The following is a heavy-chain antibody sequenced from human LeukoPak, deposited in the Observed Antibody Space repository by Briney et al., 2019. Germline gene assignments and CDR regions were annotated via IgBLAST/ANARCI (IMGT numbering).Heavy chain of an antibody. CDR1: GYTFTSYG. D-gene: IGHD3-22*01. Sequence: GASVKVSCKTSGYTFTSYGITWVRQAPGQGLEWMGWISAYNGVTKYSQKFQDRVTMTTDQPTSTACLELRSLRSDDAAVYYCATTMTKGFFSEFWGQGALVTVSP. V-gene: IGHV1-18*01. J-gene: IGHJ4*02. CDR2: ISAYNGVT. CDR3: ATTMTKGFFSEF.